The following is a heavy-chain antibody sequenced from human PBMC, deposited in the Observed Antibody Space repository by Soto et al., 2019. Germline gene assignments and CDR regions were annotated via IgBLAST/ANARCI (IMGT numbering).Heavy chain of an antibody. V-gene: IGHV1-69*02. CDR1: GGTFSSYT. CDR3: ARLEAFDS. CDR2: IIPILGIA. Sequence: QVQLVQSGAEVKKPGSSVKVSCKASGGTFSSYTISWVRQAPGQGLEWMGRIIPILGIANYAQKFQGRVTINPDKSTGIAYMGLSSLKSEDTAVYYCARLEAFDSWGQGTMVTVSS. J-gene: IGHJ3*02.